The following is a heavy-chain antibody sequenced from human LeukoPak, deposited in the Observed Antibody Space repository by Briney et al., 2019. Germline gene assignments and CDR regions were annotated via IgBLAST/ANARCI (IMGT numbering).Heavy chain of an antibody. J-gene: IGHJ4*02. CDR3: ARDWTTLGY. CDR1: GFTFSDYY. D-gene: IGHD4-23*01. CDR2: ISSSSSYT. Sequence: GGSLRLSCAASGFTFSDYYMSWIRQAPGKGLEWVSYISSSSSYTNYADSVKGRFTISRDNAKNSLYLQMNSLRAEDTAVHYCARDWTTLGYWGQGTLVTVSS. V-gene: IGHV3-11*06.